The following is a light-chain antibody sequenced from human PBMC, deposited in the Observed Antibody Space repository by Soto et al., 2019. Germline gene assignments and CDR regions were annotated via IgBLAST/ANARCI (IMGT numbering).Light chain of an antibody. CDR2: DVD. V-gene: IGLV2-11*01. J-gene: IGLJ3*02. Sequence: QSALTQPRSLSGSPGQSVTISCTGTSSDIGGYDFVSWYQQHPGKAPRLIISDVDKRPSGVPDRFSGSKSGNTASLTISGLQAEDEADYYCQVWDTTSDHWMFGGGTKLTVL. CDR1: SSDIGGYDF. CDR3: QVWDTTSDHWM.